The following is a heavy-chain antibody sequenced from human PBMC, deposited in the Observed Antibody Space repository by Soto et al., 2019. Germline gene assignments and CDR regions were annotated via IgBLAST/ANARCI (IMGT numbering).Heavy chain of an antibody. V-gene: IGHV4-31*03. CDR1: GGSIRRGGYY. Sequence: QVQLQASGPGLVKPSQTLSLTCTVSGGSIRRGGYYWSWIRQNPGKGLEWIGYTYHSVSPYYNPSLKSRVSMSVDTSKSQFTLKLSSVPAAGMAVYYCARAPAPWGQGTLVTVSS. CDR2: TYHSVSP. J-gene: IGHJ5*02. CDR3: ARAPAP.